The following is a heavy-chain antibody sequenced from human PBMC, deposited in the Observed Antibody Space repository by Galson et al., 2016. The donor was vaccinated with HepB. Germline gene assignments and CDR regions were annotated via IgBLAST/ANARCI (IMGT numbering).Heavy chain of an antibody. CDR3: TSLSYDFWSAYYYCDY. Sequence: SLRLSCAASGFTFSNAWMSWVRQAPGKGLEWVGRIKSKTDGGTKDYAAPVKGRFTISRDDSKHTLYLQMNSLKTEDTAVYYCTSLSYDFWSAYYYCDYWGQGTQVTVSS. CDR1: GFTFSNAW. D-gene: IGHD3-3*01. V-gene: IGHV3-15*01. CDR2: IKSKTDGGTK. J-gene: IGHJ4*02.